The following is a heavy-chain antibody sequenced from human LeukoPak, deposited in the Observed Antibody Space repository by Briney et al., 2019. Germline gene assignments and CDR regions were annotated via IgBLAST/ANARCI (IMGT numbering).Heavy chain of an antibody. CDR2: MRGRGGNT. CDR3: AKGVVAGYQKAFDI. V-gene: IGHV3-23*01. D-gene: IGHD6-19*01. J-gene: IGHJ3*02. Sequence: PGGSLRLSCAASGFTLSSYAMNWVRHARGRGVEWVTGMRGRGGNTHCADCVKGRFTISRDNSKNTLYMQMNSLRAADPAVYYCAKGVVAGYQKAFDIWGQGTMVTVSS. CDR1: GFTLSSYA.